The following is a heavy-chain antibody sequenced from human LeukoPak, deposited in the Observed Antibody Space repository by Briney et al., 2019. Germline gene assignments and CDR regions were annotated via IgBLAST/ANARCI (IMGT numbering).Heavy chain of an antibody. D-gene: IGHD1-26*01. CDR1: GGSISSNSYY. Sequence: SEALSLTCAVSGGSISSNSYYWGWIRQPPGKGLEWIGTMGYGGRTYFSPSLKSRVSLSIDMSRTYFSLILKSVSAADTAVYYCARTKGRAVGQTAFQYWGQGTLVTVSA. CDR3: ARTKGRAVGQTAFQY. J-gene: IGHJ4*02. V-gene: IGHV4-39*07. CDR2: MGYGGRT.